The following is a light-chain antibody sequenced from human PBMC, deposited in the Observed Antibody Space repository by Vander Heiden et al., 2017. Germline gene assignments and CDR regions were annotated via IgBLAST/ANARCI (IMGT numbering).Light chain of an antibody. CDR3: KSYDSGRSVVV. CDR1: RSNTGAGYS. CDR2: GKS. Sequence: QSAPTPPPSVPRAPGPWVTICCTRSRSNTGAGYSVHRYQQRPGTAPKLLIYGKSKRPTGGPDRFSGAKSGTSAALAITGLQAEDEADYYCKSYDSGRSVVVFGGGTKLTVL. J-gene: IGLJ2*01. V-gene: IGLV1-40*01.